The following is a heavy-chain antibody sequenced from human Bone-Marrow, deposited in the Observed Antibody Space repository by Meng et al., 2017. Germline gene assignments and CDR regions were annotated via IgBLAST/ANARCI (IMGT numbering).Heavy chain of an antibody. V-gene: IGHV4-61*01. CDR1: GGSVSSGNYY. J-gene: IGHJ4*01. CDR2: IYYSGST. CDR3: GRTGGVVVAATFLDF. D-gene: IGHD2-15*01. Sequence: SETLSLTCTVAGGSVSSGNYYWSWIRQPPGKGLEWFGYIYYSGSTKYNPSLKSRVTISLDSSKKQFSLKLSSVTAADTAGYYCGRTGGVVVAATFLDFWGHGTLVTVSS.